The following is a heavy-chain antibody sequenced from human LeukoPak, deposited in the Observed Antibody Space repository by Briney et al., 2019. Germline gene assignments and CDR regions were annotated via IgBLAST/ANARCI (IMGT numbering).Heavy chain of an antibody. CDR3: ARGRGARGTVTGNDY. J-gene: IGHJ4*02. Sequence: GGSLRLSCAASGFTFSAYAMNCVRQAPGKGLEWVSSINNNNHYIYYADSVKGRFTISRDNAKNSLYLQMNSLRAEDTAVYYCARGRGARGTVTGNDYWGQGTLVTVSS. V-gene: IGHV3-21*01. CDR1: GFTFSAYA. CDR2: INNNNHYI. D-gene: IGHD4-17*01.